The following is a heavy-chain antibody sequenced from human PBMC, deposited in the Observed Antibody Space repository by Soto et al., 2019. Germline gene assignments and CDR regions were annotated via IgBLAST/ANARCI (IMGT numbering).Heavy chain of an antibody. Sequence: EEQLVESGGGLVQPGGSLRLSCAASGFTFGSYWMHWVRQAPGKGLVWVSRINPGGSITAYADSVKGRFTISRDNAKNTLCLQMNSLRGDDTAVYYCARVPTGKYGVWNYWGQGTLVTVSS. V-gene: IGHV3-74*01. J-gene: IGHJ4*02. CDR2: INPGGSIT. CDR1: GFTFGSYW. D-gene: IGHD2-8*01. CDR3: ARVPTGKYGVWNY.